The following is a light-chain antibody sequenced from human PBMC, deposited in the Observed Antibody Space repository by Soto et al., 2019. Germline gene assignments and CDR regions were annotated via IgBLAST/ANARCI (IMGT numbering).Light chain of an antibody. CDR3: QEYGTSRT. CDR2: GAS. J-gene: IGKJ1*01. V-gene: IGKV3-20*01. CDR1: ESINSNN. Sequence: EIVLTQSPGTLSLSPGDRATLSCRASESINSNNLAWYQQKPGQAPRLLVYGASSSAAGSPDRFSGSASGTDFTLTISRVEPEDFALYYCQEYGTSRTFGQGTKVEIK.